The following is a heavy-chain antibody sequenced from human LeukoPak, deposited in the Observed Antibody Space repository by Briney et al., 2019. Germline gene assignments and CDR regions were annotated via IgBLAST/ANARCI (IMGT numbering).Heavy chain of an antibody. Sequence: PGGSLRLSCAASGCTFSNYAMHWVRQAPGKGLEWGAVISFDGTNKYYANSVLGRFTISRDNFKNTLYLQMNSLRAEDTALYYCARDMYDNRWSSFDHWGQGTLVTVSS. CDR3: ARDMYDNRWSSFDH. D-gene: IGHD2-8*01. V-gene: IGHV3-30-3*01. CDR1: GCTFSNYA. J-gene: IGHJ4*02. CDR2: ISFDGTNK.